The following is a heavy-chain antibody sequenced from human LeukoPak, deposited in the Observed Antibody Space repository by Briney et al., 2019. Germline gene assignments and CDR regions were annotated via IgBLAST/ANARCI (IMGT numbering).Heavy chain of an antibody. CDR2: INAGNGNT. CDR3: ARALPMYYYDSSGYYLGPFDY. Sequence: AASVKVSCKASGYTFTSYAMHWVRQAPGQRLEWMGWINAGNGNTKYSQKFQGRVTITRDTSASTAYMELSSLRSEDTAVYYCARALPMYYYDSSGYYLGPFDYWGQGTLVTVSS. J-gene: IGHJ4*02. V-gene: IGHV1-3*01. D-gene: IGHD3-22*01. CDR1: GYTFTSYA.